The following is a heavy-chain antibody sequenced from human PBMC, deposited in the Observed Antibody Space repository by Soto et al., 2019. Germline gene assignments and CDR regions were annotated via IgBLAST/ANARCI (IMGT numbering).Heavy chain of an antibody. V-gene: IGHV4-4*02. CDR3: ARASATIAAAAIFDY. CDR1: GGAISSSKW. J-gene: IGHJ4*02. CDR2: IYQSGST. Sequence: SETLSLTCAVSGGAISSSKWWSWVRQPPGKGLEWIGEIYQSGSTNYNPSLESRVRMSVDKSRNQFSLKLTSVSAADTAVYYCARASATIAAAAIFDYWGQGTLVT. D-gene: IGHD6-13*01.